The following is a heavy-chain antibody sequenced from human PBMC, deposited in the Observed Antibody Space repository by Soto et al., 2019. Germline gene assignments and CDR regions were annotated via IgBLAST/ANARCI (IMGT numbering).Heavy chain of an antibody. D-gene: IGHD6-19*01. CDR2: IYYSGST. J-gene: IGHJ2*01. V-gene: IGHV4-59*01. Sequence: QVQLQESGPGLVKPSETLSLTCTVSGGSISSYYWSWIRQPPGKGLEWIGYIYYSGSTNYNPSLKSLVTISVDTSNNQFSLKLSSVTAADTAVYYCASGGSSGWSRYFDLWGRGTLVTVSS. CDR3: ASGGSSGWSRYFDL. CDR1: GGSISSYY.